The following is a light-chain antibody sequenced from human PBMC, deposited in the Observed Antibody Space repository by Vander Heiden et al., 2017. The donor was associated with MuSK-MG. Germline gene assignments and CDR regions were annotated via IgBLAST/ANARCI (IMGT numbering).Light chain of an antibody. V-gene: IGKV2-28*01. Sequence: DFVMTQSPLSLPVTPGEPASISCTSSQSLMRSNGYNYLDWYLQKPGQSPQLLIFLGSNRASGVPDRFSGSGSGTDFTLKISRVEAEDVGVYYCMQAVQDPPTFGQGTKLEIK. CDR2: LGS. CDR3: MQAVQDPPT. J-gene: IGKJ2*01. CDR1: QSLMRSNGYNY.